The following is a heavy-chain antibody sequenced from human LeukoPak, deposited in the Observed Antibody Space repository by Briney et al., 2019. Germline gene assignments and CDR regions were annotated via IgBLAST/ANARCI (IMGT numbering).Heavy chain of an antibody. Sequence: SETLSLTCTVSGGSISSGGYYWSWIRQPPGKGLEWIGYIYHSGSTYYNPSLKSRVTISVDTSKNQFSLKLSSVTAADTAVYYCARGHRASGWYGPPWGQGTLVTVSS. CDR1: GGSISSGGYY. CDR2: IYHSGST. J-gene: IGHJ5*02. D-gene: IGHD6-19*01. CDR3: ARGHRASGWYGPP. V-gene: IGHV4-30-2*01.